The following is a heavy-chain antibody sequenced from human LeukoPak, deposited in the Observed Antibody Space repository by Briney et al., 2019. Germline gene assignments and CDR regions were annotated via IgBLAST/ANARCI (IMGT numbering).Heavy chain of an antibody. J-gene: IGHJ5*02. D-gene: IGHD1-1*01. Sequence: GGSLRLSCAASGFTFSDYYMSWIRQAPGKGREGVSYMSTSDSPIYYTDSVKGRFTISRDNAKNSLYLQMNSLRASDTAVYYCARELNGAFDPWGQGTLVTVSS. CDR1: GFTFSDYY. CDR2: MSTSDSPI. CDR3: ARELNGAFDP. V-gene: IGHV3-11*04.